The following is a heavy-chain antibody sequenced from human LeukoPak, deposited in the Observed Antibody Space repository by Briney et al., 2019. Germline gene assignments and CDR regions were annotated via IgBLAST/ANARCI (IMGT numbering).Heavy chain of an antibody. V-gene: IGHV4-34*01. CDR2: INHSGST. Sequence: SETLSLTCAVYGGSFSGYYWSWIRQPPGKGLEWIGEINHSGSTNYNPSLKSRVTISVDTSKNQFSLKLSSVTAADTAVYYCASAYFCYWGQGTLVTVSS. CDR3: ASAYFCY. CDR1: GGSFSGYY. D-gene: IGHD2/OR15-2a*01. J-gene: IGHJ4*02.